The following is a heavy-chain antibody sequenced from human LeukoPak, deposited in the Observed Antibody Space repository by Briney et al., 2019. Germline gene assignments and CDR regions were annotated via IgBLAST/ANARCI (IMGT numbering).Heavy chain of an antibody. CDR1: GGSISSINW. CDR3: ARPPDP. V-gene: IGHV4-4*02. Sequence: PSETLSLTCAVSGGSISSINWWSWVRQPPGKGLEWIGEIYHNGSTNYTPSLKSRVTISVDKSKTQFSLKVSTVTAADTDIYYCARPPDPWGQGTLVTVSS. J-gene: IGHJ5*02. CDR2: IYHNGST.